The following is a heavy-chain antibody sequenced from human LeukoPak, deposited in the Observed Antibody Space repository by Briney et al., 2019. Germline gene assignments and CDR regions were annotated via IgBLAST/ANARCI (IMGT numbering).Heavy chain of an antibody. CDR3: ARRAPLSGESLDN. CDR1: GYSFTSYW. D-gene: IGHD4-17*01. J-gene: IGHJ4*02. Sequence: GESLKISCQGSGYSFTSYWIGWLRQMPGKGLEWMGSIYPGDSDTRYSPSFQGQVTFSADKSISTAYLQWSSLKASDTAMYYCARRAPLSGESLDNWGQGTLVTVSS. V-gene: IGHV5-51*01. CDR2: IYPGDSDT.